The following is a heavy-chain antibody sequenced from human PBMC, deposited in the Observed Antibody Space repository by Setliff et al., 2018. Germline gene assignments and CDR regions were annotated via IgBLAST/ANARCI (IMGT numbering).Heavy chain of an antibody. Sequence: GASVKVSCKASGYTFSNYGITWVRQAPGQGLEWMGWISAYSGNTKYAQKLQGRVTMTTDTSTTTAYLELRSLTSYDTAVYDCSSLVRYCTTISCQGASGAEFWGQGTLVTVSS. V-gene: IGHV1-18*01. CDR1: GYTFSNYG. CDR2: ISAYSGNT. J-gene: IGHJ4*02. D-gene: IGHD2-8*01. CDR3: SSLVRYCTTISCQGASGAEF.